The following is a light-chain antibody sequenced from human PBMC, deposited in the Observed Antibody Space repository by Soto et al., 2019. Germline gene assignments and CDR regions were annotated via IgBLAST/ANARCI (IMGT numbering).Light chain of an antibody. CDR1: SSDVGGYNF. CDR3: CSYAGSTTWV. Sequence: QSALTQPASVSGSPGQSITISCTGASSDVGGYNFVSWYQQHPGKAPKLMISEVTDRPSGVSNRFSGSKSGNTASLTISGLQAEDEADYYCCSYAGSTTWVFGGGTKLTVL. CDR2: EVT. V-gene: IGLV2-23*02. J-gene: IGLJ3*02.